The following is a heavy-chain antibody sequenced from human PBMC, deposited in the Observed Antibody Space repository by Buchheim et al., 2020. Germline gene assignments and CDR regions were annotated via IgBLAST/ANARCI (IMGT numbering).Heavy chain of an antibody. Sequence: EVQLLESGGGLVQPGGSLRLSCAASGFTFSSYAMSWVRQAPGKGLEWVSAISGSGGSTYYADSGKGRFTISRDNSKNTLYLQMNSLRAEDTAVYYCAKDLGIYSYGYYYYYGMDVWGQGTT. V-gene: IGHV3-23*01. CDR3: AKDLGIYSYGYYYYYGMDV. J-gene: IGHJ6*02. D-gene: IGHD5-18*01. CDR2: ISGSGGST. CDR1: GFTFSSYA.